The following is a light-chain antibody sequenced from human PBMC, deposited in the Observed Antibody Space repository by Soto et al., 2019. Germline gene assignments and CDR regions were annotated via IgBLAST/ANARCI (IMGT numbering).Light chain of an antibody. V-gene: IGLV1-47*01. J-gene: IGLJ3*02. CDR3: AAWDDSLSGPNWV. CDR1: SSNIGSNY. Sequence: QSALTQPPSASGTPGQRVTISCSGSSSNIGSNYVYWYQQLPGTAPKLLIYRNNQRPSGVPDRFSGSKSGTSAFLAISGLRSEDEADYYCAAWDDSLSGPNWVFGGGTKITVL. CDR2: RNN.